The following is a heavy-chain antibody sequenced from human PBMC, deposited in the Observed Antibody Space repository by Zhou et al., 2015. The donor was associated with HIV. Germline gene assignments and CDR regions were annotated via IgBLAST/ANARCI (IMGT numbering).Heavy chain of an antibody. CDR2: IIPMFGTA. Sequence: QVQLVQSGAEVKKPGSSVKVSCKASGGTFSSYAISWVRQAPGQGLEWMGGIIPMFGTADYAQKFQGRVTVTADESTSTAYMELSSLRSEDTAVYFCARGNVNHDYALDLWGQGTKVIVSS. CDR1: GGTFSSYA. V-gene: IGHV1-69*01. D-gene: IGHD3-16*01. CDR3: ARGNVNHDYALDL. J-gene: IGHJ3*01.